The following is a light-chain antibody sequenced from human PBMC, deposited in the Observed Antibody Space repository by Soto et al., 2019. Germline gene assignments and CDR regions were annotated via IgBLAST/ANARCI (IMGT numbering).Light chain of an antibody. V-gene: IGKV4-1*01. J-gene: IGKJ1*01. CDR3: QQYNNWPS. CDR2: WAA. CDR1: QSVLFTSNNNYY. Sequence: DIVMTQSPDSLAVSLGERATINCKVSQSVLFTSNNNYYLAWYQQKPGQPPKVLIYWAATRESGVPARFSGSGSGTEFTLTISSLQSEDFADYYCQQYNNWPSFGQATNVEIK.